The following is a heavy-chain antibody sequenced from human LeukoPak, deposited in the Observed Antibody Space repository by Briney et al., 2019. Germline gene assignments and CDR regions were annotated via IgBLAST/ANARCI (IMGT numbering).Heavy chain of an antibody. CDR2: INAGNGNT. V-gene: IGHV1-3*03. J-gene: IGHJ6*03. D-gene: IGHD5-18*01. Sequence: ASVKVSCKASGYTFTSYAMHWVRQAPGQRLEWMGWINAGNGNTKYSQEFQGRVTITRDTSASTAYMELSSLRSEDMAVYYCARATTESGYSYGYINDYYYYYMDVWGKGTTVTVSS. CDR3: ARATTESGYSYGYINDYYYYYMDV. CDR1: GYTFTSYA.